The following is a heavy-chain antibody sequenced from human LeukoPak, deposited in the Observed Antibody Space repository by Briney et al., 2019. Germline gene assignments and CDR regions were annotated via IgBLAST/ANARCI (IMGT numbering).Heavy chain of an antibody. J-gene: IGHJ6*02. CDR1: GFTFDDYA. Sequence: GGSLRLSCAASGFTFDDYAMHWVRQAPGKGLEWVSGISWNSGSIGYADSVKGRFTISRDNAKNTLYLQMNSLRAEDTAVYYCAREESGIEPRRYYYYGMDVWGQGTTVTVSS. V-gene: IGHV3-9*01. CDR2: ISWNSGSI. D-gene: IGHD3-10*01. CDR3: AREESGIEPRRYYYYGMDV.